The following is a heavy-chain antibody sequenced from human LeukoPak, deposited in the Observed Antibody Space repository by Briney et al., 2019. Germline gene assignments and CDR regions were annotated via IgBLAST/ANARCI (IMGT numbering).Heavy chain of an antibody. V-gene: IGHV3-7*01. CDR2: IKQDGSEK. J-gene: IGHJ4*02. D-gene: IGHD2-21*02. Sequence: GGSLRLSCAASEFTFSNYWMSWVRQAPGKGLEWVANIKQDGSEKYYVDSVKGRFTISRDNAKNSLYLQMNSLRAEDTAVYYCARAIRAAVVTAWDYWGQGTLVTVSS. CDR3: ARAIRAAVVTAWDY. CDR1: EFTFSNYW.